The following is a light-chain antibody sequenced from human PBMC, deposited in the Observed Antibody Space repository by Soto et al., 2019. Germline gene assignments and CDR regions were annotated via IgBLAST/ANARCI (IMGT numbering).Light chain of an antibody. CDR2: DAS. CDR3: QQYDNLPIT. J-gene: IGKJ4*01. V-gene: IGKV1-33*01. Sequence: DIQMTQSPSSLSASVGDRVTITCQASQDISNYLNWYQQKPGKAPKLLIYDASNLETGVPSRFSRSGSGTDFTFTISSLQPEDIPTYYCQQYDNLPITFGGGTKVEIK. CDR1: QDISNY.